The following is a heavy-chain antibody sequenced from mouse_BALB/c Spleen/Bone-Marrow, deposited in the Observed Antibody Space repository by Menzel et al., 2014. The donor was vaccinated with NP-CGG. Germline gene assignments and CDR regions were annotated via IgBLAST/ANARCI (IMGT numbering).Heavy chain of an antibody. Sequence: EVKLVESGGGLVQPKGSLKLSCAASGFTFNTNAMNWVRQAPGKGLEWVARIRNKSNNYATYYADSVKDRFTISRDDSQTMLYLQMNNLKTEDTAMYYCVRDGSSSFAYWGQGTLVTVST. V-gene: IGHV10S3*01. J-gene: IGHJ3*01. D-gene: IGHD1-1*01. CDR3: VRDGSSSFAY. CDR2: IRNKSNNYAT. CDR1: GFTFNTNA.